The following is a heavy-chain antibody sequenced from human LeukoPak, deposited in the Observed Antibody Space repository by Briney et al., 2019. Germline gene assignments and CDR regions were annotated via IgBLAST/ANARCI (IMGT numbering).Heavy chain of an antibody. Sequence: KPGGSLRLSCAASGFTFSSYSMNWVRQAPGKGLEWVSSISSGSSYIYYADSVKGRFTISRDNAKNSLYLQMNSLRAEDTAVYYCARANYYDSSGYYYWGQGTLVTVSS. CDR1: GFTFSSYS. CDR2: ISSGSSYI. J-gene: IGHJ4*02. V-gene: IGHV3-21*01. CDR3: ARANYYDSSGYYY. D-gene: IGHD3-22*01.